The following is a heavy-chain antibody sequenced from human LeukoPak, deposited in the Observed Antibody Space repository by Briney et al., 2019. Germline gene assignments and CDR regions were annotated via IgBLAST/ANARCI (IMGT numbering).Heavy chain of an antibody. D-gene: IGHD5-18*01. CDR1: GGSISSYY. CDR3: ARGQYSYDD. J-gene: IGHJ4*02. Sequence: PSETLSLTCTVSGGSISSYYWSWLRQPPGRGLEWIGYIYYSGSTNYNPSLKSRVTISVDTSKNQFSLKLSSVTAADTAVYYCARGQYSYDDWGQGTLVTVSS. CDR2: IYYSGST. V-gene: IGHV4-59*08.